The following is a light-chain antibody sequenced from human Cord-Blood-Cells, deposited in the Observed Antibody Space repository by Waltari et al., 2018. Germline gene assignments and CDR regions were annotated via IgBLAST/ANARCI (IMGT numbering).Light chain of an antibody. J-gene: IGKJ1*01. Sequence: AIRMTQSPSSFSASTGDRVTITCRASQGISSYLAWYQQKPGKAPKLLIYAASTLQSGVPSRFSGSGSGTDFTPTISCLQSEDFATYYFQQYYSYPPTFGQGTKVEIK. CDR3: QQYYSYPPT. CDR1: QGISSY. V-gene: IGKV1-8*01. CDR2: AAS.